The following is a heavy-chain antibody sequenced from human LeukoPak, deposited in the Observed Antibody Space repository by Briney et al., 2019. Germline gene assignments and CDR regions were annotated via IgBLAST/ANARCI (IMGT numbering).Heavy chain of an antibody. CDR3: ARGRNTMVRGVNYLDY. J-gene: IGHJ4*02. D-gene: IGHD3-10*01. CDR2: ISGSGGST. CDR1: GFTFSSYA. V-gene: IGHV3-23*01. Sequence: GGSLRLSCAASGFTFSSYAMSWVRQAPGKGLEWVSTISGSGGSTYYADSVKGRFTISRDNSKNTLYLQMNSLRAEDTAVYYCARGRNTMVRGVNYLDYWGQGTLVTVSS.